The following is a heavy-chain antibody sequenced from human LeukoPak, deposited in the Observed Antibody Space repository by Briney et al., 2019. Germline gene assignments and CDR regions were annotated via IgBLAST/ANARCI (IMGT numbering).Heavy chain of an antibody. Sequence: GGSLRLSCAASGFTFSSYSMNWVRQAPGKGLEWVSSISSSSSYIYYADSVKGRFSISRDNANNSLYLQMNSLRTEDTALYYCARDGDIPSAGPFDSWGQGTLVTVSS. CDR1: GFTFSSYS. V-gene: IGHV3-21*04. J-gene: IGHJ4*02. D-gene: IGHD6-13*01. CDR2: ISSSSSYI. CDR3: ARDGDIPSAGPFDS.